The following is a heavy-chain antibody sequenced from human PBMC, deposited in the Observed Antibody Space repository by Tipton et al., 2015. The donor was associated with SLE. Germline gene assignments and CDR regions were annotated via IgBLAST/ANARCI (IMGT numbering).Heavy chain of an antibody. CDR2: IIPLLGTA. V-gene: IGHV1-69*05. CDR1: GGIFTNYA. J-gene: IGHJ4*02. CDR3: ARHLYGGFDY. D-gene: IGHD4/OR15-4a*01. Sequence: SGPEVKKPGSSVKISCTTSGGIFTNYAISWVRQAPGQGLEWMGGIIPLLGTANYALKFQGRVLITTDESTNTAYMEVTSLRSEDTALYFCARHLYGGFDYWGQGTLVTVSS.